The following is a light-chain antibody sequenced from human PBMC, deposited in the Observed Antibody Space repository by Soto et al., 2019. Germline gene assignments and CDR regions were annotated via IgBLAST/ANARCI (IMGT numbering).Light chain of an antibody. Sequence: DIQLTQSPSFLSASVGDRVTITCRASQGISTFLAWYQQKPGKAPKLLIYAASTLHDGVPSRFGGSGSGTEFTLTIRSLQPEDFATYYCLQDYTYRTFGQGTKVDIK. CDR3: LQDYTYRT. CDR1: QGISTF. J-gene: IGKJ1*01. CDR2: AAS. V-gene: IGKV1-9*01.